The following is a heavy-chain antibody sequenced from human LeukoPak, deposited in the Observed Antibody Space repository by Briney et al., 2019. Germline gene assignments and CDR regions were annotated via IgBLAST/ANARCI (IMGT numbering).Heavy chain of an antibody. V-gene: IGHV3-23*01. CDR1: GFTCKDYG. J-gene: IGHJ4*02. CDR3: AKDAAANGDYPYYFDY. Sequence: PGVTVRLYCAASGFTCKDYGMMWVPQAPGKGRVGGSNLRSSGGTTYYEDAVKGRFTIARDISTTSLYLLMQSLNAGARAFCDCAKDAAANGDYPYYFDYWGQGALVTVSS. D-gene: IGHD4-17*01. CDR2: LRSSGGTT.